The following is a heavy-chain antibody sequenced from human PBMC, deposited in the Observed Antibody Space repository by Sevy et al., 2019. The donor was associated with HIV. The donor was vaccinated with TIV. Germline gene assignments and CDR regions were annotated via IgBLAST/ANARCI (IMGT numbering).Heavy chain of an antibody. Sequence: GGSLRLSCAASGFTFSTNTMTWVRQAPGKGLEWVSAISGSAGSTYYADSVKGRFTISRDNSKNTLYLQMNSLRVEDTAVYYCATGDSTFYGMDVWGQGTTVTVSS. CDR3: ATGDSTFYGMDV. J-gene: IGHJ6*02. V-gene: IGHV3-23*01. CDR1: GFTFSTNT. D-gene: IGHD6-13*01. CDR2: ISGSAGST.